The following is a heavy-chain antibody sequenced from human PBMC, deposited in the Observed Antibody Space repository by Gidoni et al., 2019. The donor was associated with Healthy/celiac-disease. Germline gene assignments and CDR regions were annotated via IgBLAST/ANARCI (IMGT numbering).Heavy chain of an antibody. CDR1: GDNVSSNSAA. CDR2: TYYRSKWYN. D-gene: IGHD3-22*01. V-gene: IGHV6-1*01. Sequence: HVQLQQSGPGLVKPSQTLPLTCAISGDNVSSNSAAWNWIRQSPSRGLEWLGRTYYRSKWYNDYAVSVKSRITINPDTSKNQFSLQLNSVTPEDTAVYYCASNGKYYYDSSDGMDVWGQGTTVTVSS. J-gene: IGHJ6*02. CDR3: ASNGKYYYDSSDGMDV.